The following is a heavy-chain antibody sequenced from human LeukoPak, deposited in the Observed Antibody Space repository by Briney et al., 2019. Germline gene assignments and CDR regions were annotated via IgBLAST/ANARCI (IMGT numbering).Heavy chain of an antibody. CDR3: ATVRLAY. CDR1: GYTHTALS. J-gene: IGHJ4*02. V-gene: IGHV1-24*01. CDR2: FNPEDAER. Sequence: ASVNVSCMGSGYTHTALSVHWGRQAPGKGLEWMGGFNPEDAERIYAQKFQGRVTVTKDTSTDTAYMALSRLTSEDTAVYYCATVRLAYWGQGTLVTVSS.